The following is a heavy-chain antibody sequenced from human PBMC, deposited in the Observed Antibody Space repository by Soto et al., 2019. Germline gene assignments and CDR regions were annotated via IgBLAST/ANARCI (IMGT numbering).Heavy chain of an antibody. CDR2: INHSGST. J-gene: IGHJ6*02. D-gene: IGHD6-13*01. V-gene: IGHV4-39*07. Sequence: SETLSLTCTVSGGSISSSSYYCGWIRQPPGKGLEWIGEINHSGSTNYNPSLKSRVTISVDTSKNQFSLKLSSVTAADTAVYYCARGHSSSWFRYEAYYYYGMAVWGQGTTVPVSS. CDR1: GGSISSSSYY. CDR3: ARGHSSSWFRYEAYYYYGMAV.